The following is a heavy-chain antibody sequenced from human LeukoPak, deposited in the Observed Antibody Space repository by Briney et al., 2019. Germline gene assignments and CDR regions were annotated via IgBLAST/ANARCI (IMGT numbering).Heavy chain of an antibody. Sequence: GGSLRLSCAASGFTVSSNDMSWVRQAPGKGLEWVSVIYSGGSTYYADSVKGRFTISRDNAKNSLYLQMNSLRAEDTAVYYCARTHKKGYSYGYPHYFDYWGQGTLVTVSS. CDR1: GFTVSSND. J-gene: IGHJ4*02. V-gene: IGHV3-66*01. CDR3: ARTHKKGYSYGYPHYFDY. CDR2: IYSGGST. D-gene: IGHD5-18*01.